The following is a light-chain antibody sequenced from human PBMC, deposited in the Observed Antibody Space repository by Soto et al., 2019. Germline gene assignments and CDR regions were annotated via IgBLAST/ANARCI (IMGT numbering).Light chain of an antibody. J-gene: IGKJ4*01. Sequence: EIVMTQSPATLSVSPGERATLSCRASQSVSSNLAWYQQKPGQAPRLLIYGASTRATGIPARFSGSGSGTAFTLTISSLQSEDFAVYSCQQYNNWSLTATFGGGTKVEIK. CDR1: QSVSSN. CDR3: QQYNNWSLTAT. V-gene: IGKV3-15*01. CDR2: GAS.